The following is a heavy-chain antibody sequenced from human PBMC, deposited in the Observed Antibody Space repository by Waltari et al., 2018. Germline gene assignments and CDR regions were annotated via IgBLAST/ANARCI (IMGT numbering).Heavy chain of an antibody. CDR1: GGSISISSSY. V-gene: IGHV4-39*01. CDR2: IHYTDST. J-gene: IGHJ6*03. D-gene: IGHD3-3*01. CDR3: ASERSGYYMTSFYYDMDV. Sequence: QLQLPESGPGLVKPSETLSLICTVSGGSISISSSYWGWLRQPPGKGLEWVGSIHYTDSTSYNPSLKSRVTISVDTSKNQFSLKLSSVTAADTAVYYCASERSGYYMTSFYYDMDVWGKGTTVTVSS.